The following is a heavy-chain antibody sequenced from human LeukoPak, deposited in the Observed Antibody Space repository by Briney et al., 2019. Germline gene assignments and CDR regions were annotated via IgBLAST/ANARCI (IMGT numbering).Heavy chain of an antibody. J-gene: IGHJ3*02. D-gene: IGHD1-1*01. CDR1: GFTFDDYA. Sequence: GGSLRLSCATSGFTFDDYAMHWVRQAPGKGLEWVSLISGDDGSTYYADSVKGRFTISRDNAKNSLYLQMNSLRAEDTAVYYCARATGTHDAFDIWGQGTMVTVSS. V-gene: IGHV3-43*02. CDR3: ARATGTHDAFDI. CDR2: ISGDDGST.